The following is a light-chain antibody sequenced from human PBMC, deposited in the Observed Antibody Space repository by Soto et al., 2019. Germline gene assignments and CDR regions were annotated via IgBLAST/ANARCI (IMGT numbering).Light chain of an antibody. V-gene: IGKV3-15*01. CDR2: ASS. J-gene: IGKJ1*01. Sequence: EIVMTQSPAILSVSPGDRATLSCRAGQSVSNNLAWYQQKPGQTPRLVIYASSTRATGIPARLSGSGSGTEFTLPLNCVQSEDFAVYHCQQYNSWPWTFGQGTKVDIK. CDR3: QQYNSWPWT. CDR1: QSVSNN.